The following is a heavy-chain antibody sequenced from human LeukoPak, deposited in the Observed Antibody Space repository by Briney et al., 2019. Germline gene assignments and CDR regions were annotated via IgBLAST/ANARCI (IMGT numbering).Heavy chain of an antibody. CDR1: GFTFSSYG. CDR3: ARVPSLWLVTGYYYYMDV. J-gene: IGHJ6*03. CDR2: ISYDGSNK. Sequence: PGGSLRLSCAASGFTFSSYGMHWVRQAPGKGLEWVAVISYDGSNKYYTDSVKGRFTISRDNSKNTLYLQMNSLRAEDTALYYCARVPSLWLVTGYYYYMDVWGKGTTVTVSS. V-gene: IGHV3-30*03. D-gene: IGHD5-18*01.